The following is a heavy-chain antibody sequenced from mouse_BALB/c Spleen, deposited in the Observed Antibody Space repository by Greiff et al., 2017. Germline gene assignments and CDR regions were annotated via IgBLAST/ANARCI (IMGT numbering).Heavy chain of an antibody. V-gene: IGHV2-6-7*01. CDR2: IWGDGST. J-gene: IGHJ4*01. CDR1: GFSLTGYG. Sequence: VHLVESGPGLVAPSQSLSITCTVSGFSLTGYGVNWVRQPPGKGLEWLGMIWGDGSTDYNSALKSRLSISKDNSKSQVFLKMNSLQTDDTARYYCARAGYDGDYYAMDYWGQGTSVTVSS. CDR3: ARAGYDGDYYAMDY. D-gene: IGHD2-14*01.